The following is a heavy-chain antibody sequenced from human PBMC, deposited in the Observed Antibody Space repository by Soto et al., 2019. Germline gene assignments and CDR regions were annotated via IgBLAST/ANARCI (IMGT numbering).Heavy chain of an antibody. J-gene: IGHJ6*02. V-gene: IGHV1-69*12. CDR3: ATGDYDYYGMDV. D-gene: IGHD3-10*01. Sequence: QVQLVQSGAEVKKPGSSVKVSCKASGGTFSSYTITWVRQAPGQGLEWMGGIIPIFGSANYAQRFQGRVTITADESTNTAYMELSRLRSEDTAVYYCATGDYDYYGMDVWGQGTTVTVSS. CDR1: GGTFSSYT. CDR2: IIPIFGSA.